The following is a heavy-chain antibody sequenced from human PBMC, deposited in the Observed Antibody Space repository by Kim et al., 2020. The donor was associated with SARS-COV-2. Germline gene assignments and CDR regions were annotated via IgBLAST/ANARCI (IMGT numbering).Heavy chain of an antibody. Sequence: SETLSLTCAVYGGSFSGYYWSWIRQPPGKGLEWIGEINHSGSTNYNPSLKSRVTISADTSKNQVSLKLSSVTAADTAVYYCARLKAVAVLPNSVSGYYYYGMDVWGQGTTVTVSS. J-gene: IGHJ6*02. V-gene: IGHV4-34*01. CDR2: INHSGST. CDR3: ARLKAVAVLPNSVSGYYYYGMDV. D-gene: IGHD6-19*01. CDR1: GGSFSGYY.